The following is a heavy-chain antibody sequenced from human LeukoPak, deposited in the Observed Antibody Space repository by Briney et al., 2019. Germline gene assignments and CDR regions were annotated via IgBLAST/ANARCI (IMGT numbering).Heavy chain of an antibody. CDR3: ARDDYKENEYYFDF. Sequence: SETLSLTCTVSGGSISSGSYYWSWIRQPAGKGLEWIGRIYSTGSTNYNPSLKSRVTISVDTSRNQFSLRPSSVTAADTAVYYCARDDYKENEYYFDFWGQGTLVTVSS. J-gene: IGHJ4*02. D-gene: IGHD4-11*01. CDR1: GGSISSGSYY. CDR2: IYSTGST. V-gene: IGHV4-61*02.